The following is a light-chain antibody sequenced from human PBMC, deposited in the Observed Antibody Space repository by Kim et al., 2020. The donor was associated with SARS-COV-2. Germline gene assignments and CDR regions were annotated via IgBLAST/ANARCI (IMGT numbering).Light chain of an antibody. CDR2: DAS. Sequence: LSPGDRATLACRASQSVTYYLAWYQQRPGQAPRLLIYDASNRATGVPSRFSGSGSGTDFTLTISSLEPEDLAVYYCQQRSNWPKTFGQGTKVDIK. V-gene: IGKV3-11*01. CDR3: QQRSNWPKT. CDR1: QSVTYY. J-gene: IGKJ1*01.